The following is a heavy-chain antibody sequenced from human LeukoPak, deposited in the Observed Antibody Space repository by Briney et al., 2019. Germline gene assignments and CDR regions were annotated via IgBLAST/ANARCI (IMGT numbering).Heavy chain of an antibody. D-gene: IGHD3-10*01. CDR3: TRARYYGSASYYSDAFDV. J-gene: IGHJ3*01. Sequence: GGSLRLSCTASGFTFGDYAFSWVRQAPGKGLQWVTSIRSKTHGGTPEYAASVKGRFTVSRDDSKSIAYLQIDSLKTEDTAMYYCTRARYYGSASYYSDAFDVWGQGTLVTVSS. CDR1: GFTFGDYA. CDR2: IRSKTHGGTP. V-gene: IGHV3-49*04.